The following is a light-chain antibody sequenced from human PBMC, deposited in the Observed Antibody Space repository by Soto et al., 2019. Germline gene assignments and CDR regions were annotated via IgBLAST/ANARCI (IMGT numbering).Light chain of an antibody. J-gene: IGKJ4*01. CDR1: QGISSY. CDR3: QQLNSYPHT. Sequence: DIQLTQSPSFLSASVGDRVTITCRASQGISSYLAWYQQKPGQAPKLLIYAASTLQSGVPSRFSGSGSGTEFTLTISSLQPEDFATYYCQQLNSYPHTFGEGTKVEIK. CDR2: AAS. V-gene: IGKV1-9*01.